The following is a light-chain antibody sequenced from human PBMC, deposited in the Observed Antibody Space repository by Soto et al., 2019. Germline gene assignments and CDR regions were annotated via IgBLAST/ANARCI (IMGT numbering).Light chain of an antibody. CDR2: EVS. Sequence: QSVLTQPASVSGSPGQSITISCTGTSSDVGGYDYVSWYQLHPGKAPKLVVFEVSNQPSGVSYRFSGSKSGNTASLTISGLQAEDEGDYFCSSYSISTAYLFGPGTKLTVL. V-gene: IGLV2-14*01. CDR3: SSYSISTAYL. J-gene: IGLJ1*01. CDR1: SSDVGGYDY.